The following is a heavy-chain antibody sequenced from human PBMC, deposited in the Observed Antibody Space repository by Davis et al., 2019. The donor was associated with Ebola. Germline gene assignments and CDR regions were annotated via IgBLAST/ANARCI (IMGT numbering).Heavy chain of an antibody. CDR2: IHYLSNT. Sequence: SETLSLTCTVSGGSISNYFWSWIRQPPGKGLEWIGNIHYLSNTNYNPSLQGRVTMSVDTSKSQFSLKLGSVTAADTAVYYCARGNYGDYIVLYYYNMDVWGQGTTVTVSS. D-gene: IGHD4-17*01. CDR3: ARGNYGDYIVLYYYNMDV. V-gene: IGHV4-59*01. J-gene: IGHJ6*02. CDR1: GGSISNYF.